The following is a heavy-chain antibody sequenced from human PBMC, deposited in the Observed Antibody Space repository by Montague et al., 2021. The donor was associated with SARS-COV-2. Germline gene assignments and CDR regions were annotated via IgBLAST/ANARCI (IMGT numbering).Heavy chain of an antibody. CDR1: DGSLSDYY. D-gene: IGHD5-12*01. CDR3: ARMGSGYFGYDSY. Sequence: SETLSLTCVVYDGSLSDYYWNWTRQPPGKGLEWIGEINHSGSTNYNPSLKSRVTISVDTSKNQFSLWLSSVTAADTAVYFCARMGSGYFGYDSYWGQGTLVTVSS. V-gene: IGHV4-34*01. J-gene: IGHJ4*02. CDR2: INHSGST.